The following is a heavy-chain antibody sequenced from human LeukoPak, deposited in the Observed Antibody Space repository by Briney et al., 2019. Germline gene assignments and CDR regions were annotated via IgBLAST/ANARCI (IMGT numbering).Heavy chain of an antibody. V-gene: IGHV3-23*01. CDR2: LSGRGDST. D-gene: IGHD5-18*01. CDR3: AKGSGYSYGYLNSEYYYYYMDV. Sequence: PGGSLRLSCAASGFTFSSYAMTWVRQAPGKGLEWVSALSGRGDSTYYADSVKGRFIISRDNSKNTLYLQMNSLRAEDTAVYHCAKGSGYSYGYLNSEYYYYYMDVWGKGTTVIVSS. CDR1: GFTFSSYA. J-gene: IGHJ6*03.